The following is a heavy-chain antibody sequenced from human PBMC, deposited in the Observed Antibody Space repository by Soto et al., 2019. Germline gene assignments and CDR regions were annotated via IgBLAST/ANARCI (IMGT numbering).Heavy chain of an antibody. CDR2: IIPLFRTP. D-gene: IGHD4-4*01. J-gene: IGHJ6*02. CDR1: GGTFSSSA. Sequence: QVQLVQSGAEMKEPGSSVKVSCKTSGGTFSSSAISWLRQAPGQGLEWMGGIIPLFRTPDYAQKFQGRVTIAVDESTSTAYMELSSLRSEDTAVYYCARDNDRLQLGGNYYYVLDVGGQGTTITVSS. CDR3: ARDNDRLQLGGNYYYVLDV. V-gene: IGHV1-69*12.